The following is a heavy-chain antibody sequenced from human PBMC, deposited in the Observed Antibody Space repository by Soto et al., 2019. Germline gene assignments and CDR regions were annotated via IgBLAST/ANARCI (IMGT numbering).Heavy chain of an antibody. CDR3: AIRIGVLGDPHGRDYSYSSTGV. CDR1: GGTFSSYG. Sequence: SVKVSWTASGGTFSSYGISCVRQAPVQELEWMGGIIPIFGTANSAQKFQGRVTITADESTSTAYMELSSLRSEDTAVDDWAIRIGVLGDPHGRDYSYSSTGVW. CDR2: IIPIFGTA. V-gene: IGHV1-69*13. D-gene: IGHD2-21*02. J-gene: IGHJ3*01.